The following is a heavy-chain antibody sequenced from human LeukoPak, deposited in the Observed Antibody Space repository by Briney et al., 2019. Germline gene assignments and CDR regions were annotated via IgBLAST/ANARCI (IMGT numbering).Heavy chain of an antibody. V-gene: IGHV1-18*01. Sequence: ASVKVSCKASGYTFTSYGISWVRQAPGQGLEWMGWISAYNGNTNYAQKLQGRVTMTTDTSTSTAYMELRSLRSDDTAVYYCARGRHYVWGSPDAFDIWGQGTMVTVSS. J-gene: IGHJ3*02. D-gene: IGHD3-16*01. CDR3: ARGRHYVWGSPDAFDI. CDR2: ISAYNGNT. CDR1: GYTFTSYG.